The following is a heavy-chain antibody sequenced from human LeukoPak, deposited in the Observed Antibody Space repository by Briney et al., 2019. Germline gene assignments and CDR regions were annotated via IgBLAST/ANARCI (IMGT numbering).Heavy chain of an antibody. CDR1: GYTFTSYD. CDR3: ARDVGYSSYYYGMDV. V-gene: IGHV1-8*01. D-gene: IGHD2-21*01. CDR2: MNPNSGNT. Sequence: ASVKVSCKASGYTFTSYDINWVRQATGQGLEWMGWMNPNSGNTGYAQKFQGRVTMTRNTSISTAYMELSSVTAADTAVYYCARDVGYSSYYYGMDVWGQGTTVTVSS. J-gene: IGHJ6*02.